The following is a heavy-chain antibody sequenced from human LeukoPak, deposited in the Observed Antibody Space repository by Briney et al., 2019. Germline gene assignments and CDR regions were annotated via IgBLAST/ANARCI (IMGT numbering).Heavy chain of an antibody. D-gene: IGHD3-3*01. CDR2: ILYSGST. CDR3: ARGLEDYDFWTGYKHLDY. CDR1: GGSISSGAYH. J-gene: IGHJ4*02. Sequence: PSETLSLTRTVSGGSISSGAYHWNWIRQHPGKGLEWIGYILYSGSTYYNPSLTSRVTISVGTSKNQFSLNLSSVTAADTAVYYCARGLEDYDFWTGYKHLDYWGQGTLVTVSS. V-gene: IGHV4-31*03.